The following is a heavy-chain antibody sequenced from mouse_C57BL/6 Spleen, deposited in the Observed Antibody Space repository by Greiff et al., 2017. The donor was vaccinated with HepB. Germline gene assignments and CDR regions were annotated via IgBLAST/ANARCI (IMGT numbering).Heavy chain of an antibody. Sequence: VQLQQSGAELVRPGASVKLSCTASGFNIKDDYMHWVKQRPEQGLEWIGWIDPENGDTEYASKFQGKATITADTSSNTAYLQLSSLTSEDTAVYYCTTSHYYGNYGDYWGQGTTLTVSS. CDR3: TTSHYYGNYGDY. J-gene: IGHJ2*01. CDR2: IDPENGDT. D-gene: IGHD2-1*01. V-gene: IGHV14-4*01. CDR1: GFNIKDDY.